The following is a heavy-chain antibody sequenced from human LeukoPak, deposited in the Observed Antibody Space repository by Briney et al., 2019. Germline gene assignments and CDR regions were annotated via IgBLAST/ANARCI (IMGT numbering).Heavy chain of an antibody. Sequence: SVKVSCKASGGTFSSYAISWVRQAPGQGLEWMGGIIPIFGTANYAQKFQGRVTMTTDTSTSTAYMEVRSLRSDDTAVYYCARVHGYSVGIYYFDFWGQGTLVTVSS. CDR2: IIPIFGTA. D-gene: IGHD5/OR15-5a*01. J-gene: IGHJ4*02. CDR3: ARVHGYSVGIYYFDF. V-gene: IGHV1-69*05. CDR1: GGTFSSYA.